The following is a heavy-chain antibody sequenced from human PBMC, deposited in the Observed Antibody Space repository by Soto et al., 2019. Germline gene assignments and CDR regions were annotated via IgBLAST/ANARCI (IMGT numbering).Heavy chain of an antibody. Sequence: EVQLVESGGGLVQPGGSLRLSCAVSEFTFSTYWMTWVRQAPGKGLEWVANIKEDGGEKHYPESVRGRFTISRDNAKKSLYLEMNSLRADDTAVYYCAGGSGWESGTWGQGTLVTVSS. CDR2: IKEDGGEK. V-gene: IGHV3-7*05. CDR1: EFTFSTYW. J-gene: IGHJ5*02. CDR3: AGGSGWESGT. D-gene: IGHD6-19*01.